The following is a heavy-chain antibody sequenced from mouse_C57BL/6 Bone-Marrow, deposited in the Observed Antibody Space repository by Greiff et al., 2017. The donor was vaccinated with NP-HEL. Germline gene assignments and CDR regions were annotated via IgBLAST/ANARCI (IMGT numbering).Heavy chain of an antibody. CDR1: GYTFTSYW. V-gene: IGHV1-5*01. D-gene: IGHD2-3*01. Sequence: SGTVLARPGASVKMSCKTSGYTFTSYWMHWVKQRPGQGLEWIGAIYPGNSDTSYNQKFKGKAKLTAVTSSGTAYMELSSLTNEDSAVYYCTRDDGYYAAWFAYWGQGTLVTVSA. CDR2: IYPGNSDT. CDR3: TRDDGYYAAWFAY. J-gene: IGHJ3*01.